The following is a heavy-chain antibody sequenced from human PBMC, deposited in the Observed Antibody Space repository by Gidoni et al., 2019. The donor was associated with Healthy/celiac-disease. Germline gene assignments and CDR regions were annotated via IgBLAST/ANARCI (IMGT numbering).Heavy chain of an antibody. CDR1: GFTFSRCA. Sequence: EVQLLESGGGLVQPGGSLRLSCEASGFTFSRCAMGWVPQAPGKGLEWVSAISGSGGSTYYADSVKGRFTISRDNSKNTLYLQMNSLRAEDTAVYYCAKDSLWFGEFTITLDYWGQGTLVTVSS. CDR3: AKDSLWFGEFTITLDY. CDR2: ISGSGGST. J-gene: IGHJ4*02. V-gene: IGHV3-23*01. D-gene: IGHD3-10*01.